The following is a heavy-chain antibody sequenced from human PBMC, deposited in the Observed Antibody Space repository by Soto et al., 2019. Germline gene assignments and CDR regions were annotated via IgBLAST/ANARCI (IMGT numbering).Heavy chain of an antibody. CDR1: GYSFTSYW. Sequence: PGESLKISCKGSGYSFTSYWIGWVRQMPGKGLEWMGIIYPGDSDTRYSPSFQGQVTISADKSISTAYLQWSSLKTSDNAMYYCERNKLEPSGELDYWGQGTLVTVSS. CDR2: IYPGDSDT. J-gene: IGHJ4*02. CDR3: ERNKLEPSGELDY. V-gene: IGHV5-51*01. D-gene: IGHD1-26*01.